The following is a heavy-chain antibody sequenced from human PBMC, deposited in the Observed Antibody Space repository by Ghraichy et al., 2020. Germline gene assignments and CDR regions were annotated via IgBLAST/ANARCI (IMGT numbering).Heavy chain of an antibody. V-gene: IGHV4-34*01. CDR2: INHSGST. D-gene: IGHD3-3*01. CDR1: GGSFSGYY. CDR3: ARGGIFGVGEQSYYYYGMDV. Sequence: SETLSLTCAVYGGSFSGYYWSWIRQPPGKGLEWIGEINHSGSTNYNPSLKSRVTISVDTSKNQFSLKLSSVTAADTAVYYCARGGIFGVGEQSYYYYGMDVWGQGTTVTVSS. J-gene: IGHJ6*02.